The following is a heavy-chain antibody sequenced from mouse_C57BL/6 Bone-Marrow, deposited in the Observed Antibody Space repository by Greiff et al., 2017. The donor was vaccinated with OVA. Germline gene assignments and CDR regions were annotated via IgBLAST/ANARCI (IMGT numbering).Heavy chain of an antibody. CDR1: GFTFSDYG. CDR2: ISSGSSTI. V-gene: IGHV5-17*01. D-gene: IGHD2-10*02. Sequence: EVMLVESGGGLVKPGGSLKLSCAASGFTFSDYGMHWVRQAPEKGLEWVAYISSGSSTIYYADTVKGRFTISRDNAKNTLFLQMTSLRSEDTAMYYCARPVWDAMDYWGQGTSVTVSS. CDR3: ARPVWDAMDY. J-gene: IGHJ4*01.